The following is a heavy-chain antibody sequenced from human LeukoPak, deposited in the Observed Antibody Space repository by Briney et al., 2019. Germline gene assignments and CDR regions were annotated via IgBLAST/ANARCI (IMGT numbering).Heavy chain of an antibody. CDR2: ISGTGGST. V-gene: IGHV3-23*01. J-gene: IGHJ4*02. D-gene: IGHD3-10*01. CDR3: AKDRVGSGSIVDY. Sequence: GGSLRLSCAASGFTFSSYAVSWVRQAPGRGLEWVSLISGTGGSTYYADSAKGRCTITRANAKNTLYLPMNSLTAEATAVYYCAKDRVGSGSIVDYWGQGTLVTVSS. CDR1: GFTFSSYA.